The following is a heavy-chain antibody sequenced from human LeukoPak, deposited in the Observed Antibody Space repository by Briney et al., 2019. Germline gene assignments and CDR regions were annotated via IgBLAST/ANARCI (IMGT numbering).Heavy chain of an antibody. CDR2: AYYRSKWYI. CDR3: ARGAVRGGTNFDY. D-gene: IGHD3-10*01. J-gene: IGHJ4*02. V-gene: IGHV6-1*01. Sequence: SQTLSLTCAISGDSVSGSPAVWNWIRQSPSRGHEWLGRAYYRSKWYIDYAESVKGRITITPDTSKNQFSLQLNSVTPEDTAVYYCARGAVRGGTNFDYWGQGTLVTVSS. CDR1: GDSVSGSPAV.